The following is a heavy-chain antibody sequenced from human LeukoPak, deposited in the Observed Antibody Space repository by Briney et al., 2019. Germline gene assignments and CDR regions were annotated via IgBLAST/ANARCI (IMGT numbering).Heavy chain of an antibody. CDR3: ARDRHVYYDFWSGNFDY. Sequence: PSETLSLTCTVSGDSISNYYWSWIRQPAGKGLEWIGRIYTTGSTNYNPSLKSRVTMSVDTSKNQFSLRLSSVTAADTAVYYCARDRHVYYDFWSGNFDYWGQGTLVTVSS. CDR1: GDSISNYY. J-gene: IGHJ4*02. CDR2: IYTTGST. V-gene: IGHV4-4*07. D-gene: IGHD3-3*01.